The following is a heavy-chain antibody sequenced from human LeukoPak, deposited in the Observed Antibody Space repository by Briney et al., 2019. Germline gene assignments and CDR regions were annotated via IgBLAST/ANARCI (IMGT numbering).Heavy chain of an antibody. CDR1: GCTFIDYH. V-gene: IGHV1-2*06. D-gene: IGHD3-22*01. J-gene: IGHJ6*03. Sequence: ASVQVSCKASGCTFIDYHLHWVRQAPGQGLEWMGRINPKSGGTNYAQKFQGRVTMTRDTSISTAYMELSSLRSDDTAVYFCVRDIDYYDSSGFGGGYYYYYYMDVWGRGTTVTVSS. CDR2: INPKSGGT. CDR3: VRDIDYYDSSGFGGGYYYYYYMDV.